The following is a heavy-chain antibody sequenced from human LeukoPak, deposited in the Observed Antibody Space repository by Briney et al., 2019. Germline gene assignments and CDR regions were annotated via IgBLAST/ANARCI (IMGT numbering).Heavy chain of an antibody. CDR1: GFTFSRYG. V-gene: IGHV3-23*01. J-gene: IGHJ4*02. CDR2: ISDSSGTIT. D-gene: IGHD6-13*01. Sequence: GGSLRPSRAASGFTFSRYGMTWVRQAPGKGLEWVSAISDSSGTITYYADFVKGRFTISRDNSKNTLYLQMNSLRVEDTATYYCAPRGIAEYWSQGTLVTVSS. CDR3: APRGIAEY.